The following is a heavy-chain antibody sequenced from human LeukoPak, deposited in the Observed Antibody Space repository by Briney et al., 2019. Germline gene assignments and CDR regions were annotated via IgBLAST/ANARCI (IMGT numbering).Heavy chain of an antibody. CDR2: FDPEDGET. CDR3: ATDQRGAGLGFVYGSGSFNGLDV. J-gene: IGHJ6*02. CDR1: GYTLTELS. V-gene: IGHV1-24*01. Sequence: GASVKVSCKVSGYTLTELSIHWVRQAPGKGLERMGGFDPEDGETIYAQKFQGRVTMTEDTSTDTGYMELRSLRSEDTAVYYCATDQRGAGLGFVYGSGSFNGLDVWGPGTTVTVSS. D-gene: IGHD3-10*01.